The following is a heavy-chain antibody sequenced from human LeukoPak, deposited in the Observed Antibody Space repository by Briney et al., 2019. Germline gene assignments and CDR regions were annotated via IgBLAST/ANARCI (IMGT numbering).Heavy chain of an antibody. J-gene: IGHJ4*02. CDR1: GGTFSSYA. CDR3: ARDYDYGDYVRFDY. CDR2: IIPIFGTA. Sequence: SVKVSCKASGGTFSSYAISWVRQAPGQGLEWMGRIIPIFGTANYAQKFQGRVTITTDESTSTAYMELSSLRSEDTVVYYCARDYDYGDYVRFDYWGQGTLVTVSS. V-gene: IGHV1-69*05. D-gene: IGHD4-17*01.